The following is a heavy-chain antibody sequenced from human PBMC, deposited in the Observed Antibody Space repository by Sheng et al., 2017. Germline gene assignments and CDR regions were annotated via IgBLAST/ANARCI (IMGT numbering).Heavy chain of an antibody. CDR1: GFTFSSYS. V-gene: IGHV3-21*01. J-gene: IGHJ6*02. D-gene: IGHD3-10*01. CDR3: ARDQYYGSGSYSFSDYYYGMDV. Sequence: EVQPVESGGGLVKPGGSLRLSCAASGFTFSSYSMNWVRQAPGKGLEWVSSISSSSSYIYYADSVKGRFTISRDNAKNSLYLQMNSLRAEDTAVYYCARDQYYGSGSYSFSDYYYGMDVWDQGP. CDR2: ISSSSSYI.